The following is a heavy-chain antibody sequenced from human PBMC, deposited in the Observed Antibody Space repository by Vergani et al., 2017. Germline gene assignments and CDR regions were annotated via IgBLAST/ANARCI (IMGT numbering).Heavy chain of an antibody. V-gene: IGHV4-34*01. J-gene: IGHJ6*03. CDR1: GGSFSGYY. CDR3: ARGWVQLALFYYYYMDV. CDR2: INHSGST. Sequence: QVQLQQWGAGLLKPSETLSLTCAVYGGSFSGYYWSWIRQPPGKGLEWIGEINHSGSTNYNPSLKSRVTISVDTSKNQFSLKLSSVTDADTAVYYCARGWVQLALFYYYYMDVWGKGTTVTVSS. D-gene: IGHD6-6*01.